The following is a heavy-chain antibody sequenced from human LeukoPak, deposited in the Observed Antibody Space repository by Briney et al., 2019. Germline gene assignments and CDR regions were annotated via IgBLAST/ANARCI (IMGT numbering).Heavy chain of an antibody. Sequence: SETLSLTCTVSGGSISSDNYFWGWIRQPPGKGLEGIGSVYSSGSTYYNPSLNSRVTISVDSSKKQFSLKLTSVTAADTAMYYCARSDFTGPSCYFDYWGQGTLVTVSS. D-gene: IGHD2-15*01. CDR1: GGSISSDNYF. CDR3: ARSDFTGPSCYFDY. CDR2: VYSSGST. J-gene: IGHJ4*02. V-gene: IGHV4-39*01.